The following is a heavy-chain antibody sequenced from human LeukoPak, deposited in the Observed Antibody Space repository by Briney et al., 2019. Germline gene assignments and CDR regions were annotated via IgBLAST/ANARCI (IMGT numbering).Heavy chain of an antibody. Sequence: GGSLRLSCAASGFTFSSYAMSWVRQAPGKGLEWVSAISGSGGKTYYADSVKGRFTISRDNSKNTLYLQMNSLRADDTAVYFCAREMTSRGFFDYWGPGTLVTVSS. CDR2: ISGSGGKT. V-gene: IGHV3-23*01. J-gene: IGHJ4*02. D-gene: IGHD3-10*01. CDR1: GFTFSSYA. CDR3: AREMTSRGFFDY.